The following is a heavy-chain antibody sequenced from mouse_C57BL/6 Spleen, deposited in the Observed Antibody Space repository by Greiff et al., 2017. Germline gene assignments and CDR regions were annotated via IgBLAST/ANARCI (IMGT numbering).Heavy chain of an antibody. Sequence: QVQLKESGAELVKPGASVKISCKASGYAFSSYWMNWVKQRPGQGLEWIGQIYPGDGDTNYNGKFKGKATLTADQSSSTAYMQLSSLTSEDSAVYFCASYSELGRGFAYWGQGTLVTVSA. J-gene: IGHJ3*01. CDR2: IYPGDGDT. V-gene: IGHV1-80*01. CDR3: ASYSELGRGFAY. D-gene: IGHD4-1*01. CDR1: GYAFSSYW.